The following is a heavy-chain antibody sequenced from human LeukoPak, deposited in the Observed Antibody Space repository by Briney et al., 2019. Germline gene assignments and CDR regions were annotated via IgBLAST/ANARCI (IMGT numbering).Heavy chain of an antibody. CDR1: GGTFSSYA. V-gene: IGHV1-69*13. CDR2: IIPIFGIA. J-gene: IGHJ4*02. D-gene: IGHD6-19*01. Sequence: GASVKVSCKASGGTFSSYAISWVRQAPGQGLEWMGGIIPIFGIANYAQKFQGRVTITADESTSTAYMELSSLRSEDTAVYYCANIAVAGSFDYWGQGTLVTVSS. CDR3: ANIAVAGSFDY.